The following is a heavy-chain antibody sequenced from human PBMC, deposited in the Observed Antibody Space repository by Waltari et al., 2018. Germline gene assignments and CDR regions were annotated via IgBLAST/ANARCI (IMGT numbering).Heavy chain of an antibody. CDR3: ARSKLPPDY. CDR1: GFAFSSYW. D-gene: IGHD1-1*01. CDR2: IKEDGSEK. Sequence: EVQLVESGGGLVQPGGSLRLSCAGSGFAFSSYWIGWFRQAPGKGLEWVANIKEDGSEKYYVDSVKGRFTISKDNAKNSLYLQMDSLRAEDTAVYYCARSKLPPDYWGQGTLVTVSS. J-gene: IGHJ4*02. V-gene: IGHV3-7*01.